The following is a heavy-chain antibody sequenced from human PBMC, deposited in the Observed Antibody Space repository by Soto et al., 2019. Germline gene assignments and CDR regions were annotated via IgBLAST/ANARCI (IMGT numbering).Heavy chain of an antibody. J-gene: IGHJ4*02. Sequence: VQLLDSGGGLVQPGGSLRLSCAASGFTFSNYAMTWVRQGPGKGLEWVSGISGSGGRSYYADSVKGRFTISRDNSKSTLYLQMNSLRAEDTALYYCAKGRGGSGSLTPRVDFWGQGTLVTVSS. CDR2: ISGSGGRS. CDR3: AKGRGGSGSLTPRVDF. D-gene: IGHD3-10*01. CDR1: GFTFSNYA. V-gene: IGHV3-23*01.